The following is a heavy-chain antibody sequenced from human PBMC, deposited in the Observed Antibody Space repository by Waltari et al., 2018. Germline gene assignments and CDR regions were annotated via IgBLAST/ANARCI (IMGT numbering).Heavy chain of an antibody. CDR3: AAEKWERQGGYYYYGMDV. J-gene: IGHJ6*02. V-gene: IGHV1-8*01. D-gene: IGHD1-26*01. CDR1: GDTFTSCD. CDR2: MNPNTGNA. Sequence: QVQLVQSGAEVKKPGASVKVSCKASGDTFTSCDINGVRQVSGQGLEWMGWMNPNTGNANTAQKFTGRVTMTMDISTSTAYMDLSSLTSEDTAVYYCAAEKWERQGGYYYYGMDVWGQGTTVTVS.